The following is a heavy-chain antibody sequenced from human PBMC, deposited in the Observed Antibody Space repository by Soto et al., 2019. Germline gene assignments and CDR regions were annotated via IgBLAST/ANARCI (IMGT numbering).Heavy chain of an antibody. CDR2: ISYDGSER. J-gene: IGHJ4*02. D-gene: IGHD6-19*01. Sequence: VQLAESGGGVVQPGRSLRLSCVASGFTFRNYGMHWVRQAPGKGLEWVAVISYDGSERYYIDSVKGRFTISRDNSKNTLYLQMTSLRPEDTAVYYCAKDSVALPQRIAEAGTTDYWGQGTLIIVSS. CDR3: AKDSVALPQRIAEAGTTDY. V-gene: IGHV3-30*18. CDR1: GFTFRNYG.